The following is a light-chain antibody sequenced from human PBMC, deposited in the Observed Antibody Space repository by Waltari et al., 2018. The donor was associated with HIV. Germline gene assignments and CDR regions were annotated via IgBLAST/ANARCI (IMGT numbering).Light chain of an antibody. J-gene: IGLJ2*01. CDR3: SSYAGSNNRV. CDR2: EVN. V-gene: IGLV2-8*01. CDR1: SSDVGGYNY. Sequence: QSALTPPPSASGSPGQSVPISCTGTSSDVGGYNYVSWYQQHPGKAPKLMIYEVNKRPSGVPDRFSGSKSGNTASLTVSGLQAEDEADYYCSSYAGSNNRVFGGGTKLTVL.